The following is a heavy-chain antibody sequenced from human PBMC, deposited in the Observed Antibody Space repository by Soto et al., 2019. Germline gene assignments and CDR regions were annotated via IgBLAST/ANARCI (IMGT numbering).Heavy chain of an antibody. CDR2: IIPIYGTA. D-gene: IGHD4-17*01. Sequence: QVQLVQSGAEVRKPGSSVKVSCKAFGGSINNYALTWVRQAPGQGLEWMGGIIPIYGTANYAQKFRVRVTLTADEDTSTAYMELSSLRYEDTAVYYCARGSVSDYGDFGGGYDSWGQGTLVTVSS. J-gene: IGHJ4*02. CDR3: ARGSVSDYGDFGGGYDS. CDR1: GGSINNYA. V-gene: IGHV1-69*01.